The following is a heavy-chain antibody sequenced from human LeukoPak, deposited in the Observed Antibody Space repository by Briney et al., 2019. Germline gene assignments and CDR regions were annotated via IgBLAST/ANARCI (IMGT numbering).Heavy chain of an antibody. V-gene: IGHV1-2*02. D-gene: IGHD2-2*01. CDR2: INPNSGGT. CDR1: GYIFTGYY. CDR3: ARSRMSDAFDI. Sequence: ASVKVSCKASGYIFTGYYIHWVRQAPGPGIEWMGWINPNSGGTNYAQKFQGRVTMTRDTSISKAYMELSRLRSDDTALYYCARSRMSDAFDIWGQGTMVTVSS. J-gene: IGHJ3*02.